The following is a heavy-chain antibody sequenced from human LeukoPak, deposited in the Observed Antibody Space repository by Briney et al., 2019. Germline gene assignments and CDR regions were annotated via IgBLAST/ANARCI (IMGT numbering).Heavy chain of an antibody. J-gene: IGHJ4*02. D-gene: IGHD3-22*01. V-gene: IGHV1-69-2*01. Sequence: ASVKVSCKVSGYTFTDYYMHWVQQAPGKGLEWMGLVDPEDGETIYAEKFQGRVTITADTSTDTAYMELSSLRSEDTAVYYCARDLGDDSSGYYAGWGQGTLVTVSS. CDR3: ARDLGDDSSGYYAG. CDR1: GYTFTDYY. CDR2: VDPEDGET.